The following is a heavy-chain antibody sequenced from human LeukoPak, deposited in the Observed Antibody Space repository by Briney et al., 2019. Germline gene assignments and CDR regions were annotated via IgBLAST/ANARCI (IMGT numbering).Heavy chain of an antibody. J-gene: IGHJ4*02. CDR2: IYYSGRT. CDR3: ARRMITFGGVIV. V-gene: IGHV4-39*01. D-gene: IGHD3-16*02. CDR1: GGSISSSSYY. Sequence: PSETLSLTCTVSGGSISSSSYYWGWIRQPPGKGLEWIGNIYYSGRTYYNPSLKSRVTISVDTSKNQFSLKLSSVTAADTAVYYCARRMITFGGVIVWGQGTLVTVSS.